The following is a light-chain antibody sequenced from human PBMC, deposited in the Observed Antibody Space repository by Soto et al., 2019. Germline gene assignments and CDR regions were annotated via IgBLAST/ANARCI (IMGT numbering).Light chain of an antibody. V-gene: IGLV2-8*01. CDR3: CSYAGRNKLRV. J-gene: IGLJ1*01. CDR1: SSDVGGYDY. Sequence: QSVMTQPPSASGSPGQSVTISCTGTSSDVGGYDYVSWYQQHPGKAPRLIIFEVNKRPSGVPDRFSGSKSGNTASLTVSGFQAEDEADYCCCSYAGRNKLRVFGTGTKVTVL. CDR2: EVN.